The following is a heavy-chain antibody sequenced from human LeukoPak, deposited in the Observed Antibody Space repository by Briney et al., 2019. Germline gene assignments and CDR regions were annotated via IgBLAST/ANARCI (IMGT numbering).Heavy chain of an antibody. V-gene: IGHV3-7*01. CDR2: IKQDGSEK. CDR3: ARTDVPASIGYFDY. CDR1: GFTFSSYW. Sequence: PGGSVRLSCAASGFTFSSYWMSWVRQARGKGLVWVANIKQDGSEKYYVDSVKGRFTISRDNAKNSLYLQMNSLRAEDTAVYDCARTDVPASIGYFDYWGQGTVVTASS. D-gene: IGHD2-2*01. J-gene: IGHJ4*02.